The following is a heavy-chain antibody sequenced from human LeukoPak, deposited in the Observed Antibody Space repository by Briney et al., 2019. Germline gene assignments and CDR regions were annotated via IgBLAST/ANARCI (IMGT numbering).Heavy chain of an antibody. Sequence: GGSLRLSCAASGFTFSNYAMSWVRQAPGKGLEWVSAISGSGGSTYYADSVKGRFTISRDNSKNTLYLQMNSLRAEDTAVYYCASTYDSVWGSYRPEPYYFDYWGQGTLVTASS. CDR1: GFTFSNYA. J-gene: IGHJ4*02. CDR2: ISGSGGST. D-gene: IGHD3-16*02. CDR3: ASTYDSVWGSYRPEPYYFDY. V-gene: IGHV3-23*01.